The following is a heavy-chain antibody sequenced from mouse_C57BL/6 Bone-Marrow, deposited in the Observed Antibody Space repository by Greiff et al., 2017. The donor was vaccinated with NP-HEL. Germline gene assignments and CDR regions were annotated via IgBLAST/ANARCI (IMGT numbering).Heavy chain of an antibody. CDR1: GFTFSSYG. V-gene: IGHV5-6*01. CDR2: ISSGGSYT. J-gene: IGHJ3*01. CDR3: ASPYDYDVAWFAY. Sequence: EVKLMESGGDLVKPGGSLKLSCAASGFTFSSYGMSWVRQTPDQRLEWVATISSGGSYTYYPESLKGRFTLSRDNAKNTLYLQMSSLKSEDTAMYYCASPYDYDVAWFAYWGRGTLVTVSA. D-gene: IGHD2-4*01.